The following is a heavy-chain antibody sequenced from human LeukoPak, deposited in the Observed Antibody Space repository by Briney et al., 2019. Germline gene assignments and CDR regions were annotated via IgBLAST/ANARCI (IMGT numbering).Heavy chain of an antibody. J-gene: IGHJ4*02. CDR2: IYYSGST. V-gene: IGHV4-59*08. CDR1: GGSISSYY. CDR3: ARSVPTFGVAVPGYHFFDY. Sequence: SSETLSLTCTVSGGSISSYYWSWIRQPPGKGLEWLGYIYYSGSTNYNPSLKSRVTISVDTSKNQFSLKLTSMTAADTAVYYCARSVPTFGVAVPGYHFFDYWGQGTLVTVSS. D-gene: IGHD2-21*02.